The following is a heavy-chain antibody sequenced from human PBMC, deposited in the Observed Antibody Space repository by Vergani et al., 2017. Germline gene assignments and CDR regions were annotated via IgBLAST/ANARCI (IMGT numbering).Heavy chain of an antibody. D-gene: IGHD2-21*02. CDR1: GYTFSNYY. CDR3: AKYLRDSTDGLPDS. CDR2: INPSGGHT. Sequence: QVQVVQSGAEVKKSGASVKVSCKTSGYTFSNYYMHWVRQAPGQGLEWMGIINPSGGHTNYAQKFQGRVTMTRDTPTSTVYMELSSLRSEDTAIYYCAKYLRDSTDGLPDSWGPGTLVIVSS. J-gene: IGHJ4*02. V-gene: IGHV1-46*01.